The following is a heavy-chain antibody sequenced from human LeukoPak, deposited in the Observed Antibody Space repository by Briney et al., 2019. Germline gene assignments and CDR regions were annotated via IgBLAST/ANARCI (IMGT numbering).Heavy chain of an antibody. J-gene: IGHJ4*02. CDR2: ISYDGSNK. Sequence: SGGSLRLSCAASGFTFSSYAMHWVRQAPGKGLEWVAVISYDGSNKYYADSVKGRFTISRDNSENTLYLQMNSLRAEDTAVYYCAREDYDILTGLQDWGQGTLVTVSS. D-gene: IGHD3-9*01. CDR1: GFTFSSYA. CDR3: AREDYDILTGLQD. V-gene: IGHV3-30-3*01.